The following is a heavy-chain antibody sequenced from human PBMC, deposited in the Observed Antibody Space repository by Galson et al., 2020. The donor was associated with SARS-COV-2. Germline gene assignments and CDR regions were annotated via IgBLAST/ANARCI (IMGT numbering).Heavy chain of an antibody. CDR3: AKETDDHTSSWFAY. CDR2: ISYDGTTK. CDR1: GFAFSRSA. V-gene: IGHV3-30*04. D-gene: IGHD6-13*01. Sequence: HSGGSLRLSCAASGFAFSRSAMHWVRQAPGKGLERVAIISYDGTTKYNSDSVRGRFTITRDFSKDTQFLQMNSLRPEDTAVYYCAKETDDHTSSWFAYWGQGTPVTVSS. J-gene: IGHJ5*01.